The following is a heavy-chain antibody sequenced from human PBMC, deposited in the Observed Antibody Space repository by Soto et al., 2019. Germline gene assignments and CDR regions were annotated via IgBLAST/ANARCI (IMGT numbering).Heavy chain of an antibody. Sequence: GGSLRLSCAASGFTFSSYGMHWVRHAPGKGLEWVAVISYDGSNKYYADSVKGRFTISRDNSKNTLYLQMNSLRAEDTAVYYCAKAPVGTSSNWFDPWGQGTLVTVSS. D-gene: IGHD2-2*01. V-gene: IGHV3-30*18. CDR2: ISYDGSNK. J-gene: IGHJ5*02. CDR1: GFTFSSYG. CDR3: AKAPVGTSSNWFDP.